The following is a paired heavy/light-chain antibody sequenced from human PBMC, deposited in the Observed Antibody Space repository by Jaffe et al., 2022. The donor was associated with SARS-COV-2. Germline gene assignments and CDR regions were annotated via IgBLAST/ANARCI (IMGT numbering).Light chain of an antibody. CDR3: QAWDSSTAFV. CDR1: NLGDKY. J-gene: IGLJ1*01. V-gene: IGLV3-1*01. Sequence: SYDLTQPPSVSVSPGQTASITCSGDNLGDKYVCWYQQKPGQSPVLVIYQDRKRPSGIPERFSGSNSGNTATLTISGTQAMDEADYYCQAWDSSTAFVFGAGTKVTVL. CDR2: QDR.
Heavy chain of an antibody. CDR2: IYWDDDK. J-gene: IGHJ6*03. D-gene: IGHD5-18*01. V-gene: IGHV2-5*02. Sequence: QITLKESGPTLVKPRQTLTLTCTISGFSLSTSGEGVGWIRQPPGKALECLALIYWDDDKRYSPSLKNRLAITKDTSKNQVVLTMTNMDPVDTATYYCAHIPGGYSYSPYMDVWGKGTTVTVSS. CDR3: AHIPGGYSYSPYMDV. CDR1: GFSLSTSGEG.